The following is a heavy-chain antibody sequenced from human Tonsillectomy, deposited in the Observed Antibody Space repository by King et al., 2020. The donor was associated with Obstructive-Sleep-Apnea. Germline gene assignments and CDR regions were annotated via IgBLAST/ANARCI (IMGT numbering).Heavy chain of an antibody. CDR1: GGSTTIYY. J-gene: IGHJ6*02. CDR2: IYYSGST. D-gene: IGHD3-22*01. CDR3: ARQLGYYDSSGYPYGDGLDV. V-gene: IGHV4-59*08. Sequence: VQLQESGPGLVKPSETLSLTCSVSGGSTTIYYWSWIRQPPGKGLEWIGYIYYSGSTNYNPSLKSRVTISVDTSKNQFSLKLSSVTAADTAVYYCARQLGYYDSSGYPYGDGLDVWGQGTTVTVSS.